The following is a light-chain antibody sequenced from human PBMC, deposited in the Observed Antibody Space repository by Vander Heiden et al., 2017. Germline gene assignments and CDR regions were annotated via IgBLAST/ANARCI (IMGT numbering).Light chain of an antibody. J-gene: IGKJ1*01. Sequence: ELVMTQSPATLSVSPGERATLSCRASHGVSSTLGLFQQKPGQAPRLLIYGASTRATGIPARFSGSGAGNEFTLTSSSLQSEDFAVYYFQQYKNWPRTFGQGTKVEIK. V-gene: IGKV3-15*01. CDR1: HGVSST. CDR2: GAS. CDR3: QQYKNWPRT.